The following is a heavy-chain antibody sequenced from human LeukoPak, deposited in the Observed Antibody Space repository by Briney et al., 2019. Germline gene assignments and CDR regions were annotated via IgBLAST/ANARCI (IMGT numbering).Heavy chain of an antibody. CDR3: ARDKAHSYGGYFDP. J-gene: IGHJ5*02. Sequence: SETLSLTCSVAGGSISTYYWNWIRQTPGKGLEWIGHISYGNTDYNPSLKSRVTISVDTSKNQFSLKLTSVTAADTAVYYFARDKAHSYGGYFDPWGQGALVIVSS. CDR2: ISYGNT. D-gene: IGHD5-18*01. V-gene: IGHV4-59*01. CDR1: GGSISTYY.